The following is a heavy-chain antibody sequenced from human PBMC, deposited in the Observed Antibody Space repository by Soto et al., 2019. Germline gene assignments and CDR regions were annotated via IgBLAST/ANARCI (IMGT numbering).Heavy chain of an antibody. D-gene: IGHD6-19*01. CDR1: GFTFGTYA. V-gene: IGHV3-23*01. J-gene: IGHJ4*02. Sequence: VGSLRLSCAASGFTFGTYAMNWVRQAPGKGLEWVSSTPGSGGSAYYADSVRGRFTISRDNSKNTVYLQLDSLRPEDSAIYYCAKGGSSGWFYFDFWGQGTQVTVSS. CDR3: AKGGSSGWFYFDF. CDR2: TPGSGGSA.